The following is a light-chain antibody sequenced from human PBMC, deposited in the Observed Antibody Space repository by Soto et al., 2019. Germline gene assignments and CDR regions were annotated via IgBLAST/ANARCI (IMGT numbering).Light chain of an antibody. CDR2: EVN. V-gene: IGLV2-14*01. J-gene: IGLJ1*01. CDR3: ASFRSGTTIV. CDR1: RSDIGDSNF. Sequence: QSALTQPASVSGSPGQSVTISCTGPRSDIGDSNFISWYQHSPGKAPRLLIYEVNNRPSGVSKRFSGSKAGNTASLTISGLLDDDEADYFCASFRSGTTIVFGSGTKVTVL.